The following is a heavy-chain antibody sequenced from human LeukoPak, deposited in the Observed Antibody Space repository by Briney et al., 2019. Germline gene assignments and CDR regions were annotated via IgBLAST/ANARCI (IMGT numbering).Heavy chain of an antibody. CDR2: INHSGST. CDR3: ATSPGIAAPSGYYFDH. V-gene: IGHV4-34*01. CDR1: GGSFSGYY. Sequence: PSETLSLTCAVYGGSFSGYYWSWIRQPPGKGLEWIGEINHSGSTNYNPSLKSRVTISVDTSKNQFSLKLSSVTAADTAVYYCATSPGIAAPSGYYFDHWGQGTLVTVSS. J-gene: IGHJ4*02. D-gene: IGHD6-13*01.